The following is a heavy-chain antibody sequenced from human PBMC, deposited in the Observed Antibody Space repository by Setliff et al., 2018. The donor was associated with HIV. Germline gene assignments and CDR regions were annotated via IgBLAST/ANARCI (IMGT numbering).Heavy chain of an antibody. CDR3: ARDRGDRELDY. V-gene: IGHV3-30*04. CDR1: GFSVTSYV. D-gene: IGHD1-1*01. CDR2: IYFDTNNE. J-gene: IGHJ4*02. Sequence: GGSLRLSCAASGFSVTSYVMHWVRQAPGKGLDWVGVIYFDTNNELHADSVKGRFSISRYKSKNTLYLQMNSLRVEDTALYYCARDRGDRELDYWGQGTLVTVSS.